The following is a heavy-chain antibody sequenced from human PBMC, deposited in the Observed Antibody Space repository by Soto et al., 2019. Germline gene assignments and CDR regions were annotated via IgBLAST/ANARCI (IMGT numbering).Heavy chain of an antibody. Sequence: XTLSLACAVSGXSISSGYYWGWLRPPPVKRLELIGSIYHSGSTYYNPSLKTRVTISVYTSNNQFSLKLSSVTAADTAVYYRARDHPGINVVVPAEGAFDIWGQGTMGTVS. D-gene: IGHD2-2*01. CDR2: IYHSGST. V-gene: IGHV4-38-2*02. CDR3: ARDHPGINVVVPAEGAFDI. CDR1: GXSISSGYY. J-gene: IGHJ3*02.